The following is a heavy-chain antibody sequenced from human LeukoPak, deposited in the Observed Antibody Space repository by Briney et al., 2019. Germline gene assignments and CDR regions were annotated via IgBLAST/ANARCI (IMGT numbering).Heavy chain of an antibody. J-gene: IGHJ4*02. Sequence: GGSLRLSCAASGSTFRSYWLHWVRQAPGKGLVWVSRNRGDGSSTTYADSVKGRFTISRDNSKNTLHLQMNSLRAEDTDVYYCARGYRVNTDYWGQGTLVTVSS. V-gene: IGHV3-74*01. CDR2: NRGDGSST. CDR1: GSTFRSYW. CDR3: ARGYRVNTDY. D-gene: IGHD1-14*01.